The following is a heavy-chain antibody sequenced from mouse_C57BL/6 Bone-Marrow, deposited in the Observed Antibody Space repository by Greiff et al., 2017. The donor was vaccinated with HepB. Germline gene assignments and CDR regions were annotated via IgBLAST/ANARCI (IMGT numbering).Heavy chain of an antibody. D-gene: IGHD2-12*01. J-gene: IGHJ2*01. CDR3: ARQGIRRAFEG. CDR2: ISSGGSYT. CDR1: GFTFSSYG. V-gene: IGHV5-6*01. Sequence: EVQLVESGGDLVKPGGSLKLSCEASGFTFSSYGMSWVRQTPDKRLEWVATISSGGSYTYYPDSVKGRFTISRDNAKNTLYLQMSSLKSEDTAMYDCARQGIRRAFEGWGQGTTVSVSS.